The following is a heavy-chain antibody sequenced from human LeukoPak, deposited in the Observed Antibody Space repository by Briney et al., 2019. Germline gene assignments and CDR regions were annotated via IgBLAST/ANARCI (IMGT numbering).Heavy chain of an antibody. J-gene: IGHJ3*02. Sequence: ASVKVSCKASGFTFTSSAMQWVRQARGQRLEWIGWIVVGSGNTNYAQKFQERVTITRDMSTSTAYMELSSLRSEDTAVYYCAAVVTTYYDFWPDAFDIWGQGTMVPVSS. D-gene: IGHD3-3*01. CDR1: GFTFTSSA. CDR2: IVVGSGNT. CDR3: AAVVTTYYDFWPDAFDI. V-gene: IGHV1-58*02.